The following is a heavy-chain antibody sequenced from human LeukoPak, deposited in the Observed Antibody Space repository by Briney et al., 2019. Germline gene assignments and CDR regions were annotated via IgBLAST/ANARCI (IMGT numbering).Heavy chain of an antibody. Sequence: ASVKVSCKAAGYTFTSYAMNWVRQAPGQGLEWMGGIIPIFGTANYAQKFQGRVTITADESTSTAYMELSSLRSEDTAVYYCAREGDFGYYMDVWGKGTTVTVSS. D-gene: IGHD3-3*01. J-gene: IGHJ6*03. CDR3: AREGDFGYYMDV. V-gene: IGHV1-69*13. CDR1: GYTFTSYA. CDR2: IIPIFGTA.